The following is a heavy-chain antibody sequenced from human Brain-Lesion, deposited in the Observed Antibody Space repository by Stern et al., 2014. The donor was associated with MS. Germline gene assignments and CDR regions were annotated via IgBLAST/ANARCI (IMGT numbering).Heavy chain of an antibody. J-gene: IGHJ6*02. CDR1: GYIFTGYS. Sequence: QVQLVESGAEVKKPGASVKVSCKTSGYIFTGYSIHWVRQAPGQGLEWMAWINPNNGGPKYAQKFQGRFTMSRDTSISTAYVELSSLTSDDTAVYYCARDQRGITIFGVVTDYYYLGMDVWGQGTTVTVSS. D-gene: IGHD3-3*01. CDR3: ARDQRGITIFGVVTDYYYLGMDV. V-gene: IGHV1-2*02. CDR2: INPNNGGP.